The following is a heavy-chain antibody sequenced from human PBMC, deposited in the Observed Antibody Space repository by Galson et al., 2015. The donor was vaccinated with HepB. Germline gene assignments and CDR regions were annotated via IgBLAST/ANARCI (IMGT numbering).Heavy chain of an antibody. CDR2: IYHSGST. Sequence: SETLSLTCAVSGYSISSGYYWGWIRQPPGKGLEWIGSIYHSGSTYYNPSLKSRVTISVDTSKNQFSLKLSSVTAADTAVYYCARTGLTGTTWDWFDPWGQGTLVTVSS. V-gene: IGHV4-38-2*01. CDR1: GYSISSGYY. CDR3: ARTGLTGTTWDWFDP. D-gene: IGHD1-7*01. J-gene: IGHJ5*02.